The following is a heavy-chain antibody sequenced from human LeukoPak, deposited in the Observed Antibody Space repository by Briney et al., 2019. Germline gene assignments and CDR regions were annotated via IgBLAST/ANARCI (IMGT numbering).Heavy chain of an antibody. CDR3: AKGTHWGSIAYYFDY. CDR2: ISASGGVT. V-gene: IGHV3-23*01. Sequence: GGSLRLSCAASGFAVSSYHMDWVRQAPGKGLEWVSGISASGGVTYSAESVRGRFTISRDNSKNTLYLQMNSLRAEDTAVYYCAKGTHWGSIAYYFDYWGQGTLVTVSS. D-gene: IGHD7-27*01. CDR1: GFAVSSYH. J-gene: IGHJ4*02.